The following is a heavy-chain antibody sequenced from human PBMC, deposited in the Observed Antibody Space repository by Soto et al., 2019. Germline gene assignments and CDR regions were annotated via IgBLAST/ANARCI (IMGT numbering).Heavy chain of an antibody. D-gene: IGHD4-4*01. V-gene: IGHV3-23*01. CDR2: IEGDGSRT. Sequence: GGSLRLSCAASGFTFSSYAMSWVRQAPGKGLEWVSAIEGDGSRTDYADSVKGWFTISRDNAKNTLYLQMSSLRDEDTAVYFCTRDYSNYGFDYWGQGTLVTVSS. J-gene: IGHJ4*02. CDR1: GFTFSSYA. CDR3: TRDYSNYGFDY.